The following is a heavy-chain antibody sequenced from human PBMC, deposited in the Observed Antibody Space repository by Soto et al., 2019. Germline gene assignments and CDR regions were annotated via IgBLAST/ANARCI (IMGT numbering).Heavy chain of an antibody. Sequence: GGSLRLSCAASGFTFSSYAMSWVRQAPGKGLEWVSAISGSGGSTYYADSVKGRFTISRDNSKNTLYLQMNSLRAEDTAVYYCAKARGYDSRRYGSNGFDYWGQGTLVTVSS. J-gene: IGHJ4*02. D-gene: IGHD3-22*01. CDR3: AKARGYDSRRYGSNGFDY. V-gene: IGHV3-23*01. CDR1: GFTFSSYA. CDR2: ISGSGGST.